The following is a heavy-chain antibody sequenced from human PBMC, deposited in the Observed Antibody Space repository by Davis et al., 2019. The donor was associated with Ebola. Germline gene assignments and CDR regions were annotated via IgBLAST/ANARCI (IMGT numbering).Heavy chain of an antibody. J-gene: IGHJ5*02. CDR2: IGPSSSTI. V-gene: IGHV3-48*02. D-gene: IGHD3-3*01. CDR3: ARVFTIFGVVTKPLDP. Sequence: SPNTPCAAPGFPFTRYSMNWVRQAPGKGLEWVSYIGPSSSTIYYADSVKGRFTISRDNAKNSLYLQMNSLRDEDTAVYYCARVFTIFGVVTKPLDPWGQGTSVTVSS. CDR1: GFPFTRYS.